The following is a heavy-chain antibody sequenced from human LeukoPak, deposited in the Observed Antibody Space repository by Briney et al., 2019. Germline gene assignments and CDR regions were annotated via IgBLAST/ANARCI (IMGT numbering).Heavy chain of an antibody. J-gene: IGHJ4*02. Sequence: PGGSLRLSCAASGFTFSSYRMNWVRQAPGKGLEWISYISSSSSTIYYADSVKGRFTTSRENAKNSLYLQMNSLRAEDTAVYYCARAFRLVRGVISDYWGQGTLVTVSS. D-gene: IGHD3-10*01. V-gene: IGHV3-48*04. CDR2: ISSSSSTI. CDR1: GFTFSSYR. CDR3: ARAFRLVRGVISDY.